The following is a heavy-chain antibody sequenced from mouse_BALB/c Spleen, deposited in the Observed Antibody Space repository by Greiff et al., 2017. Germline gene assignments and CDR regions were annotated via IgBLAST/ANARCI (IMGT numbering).Heavy chain of an antibody. J-gene: IGHJ1*01. CDR2: ISNGGGST. Sequence: EVMLVESGGGLVQPGGSLKLSCAASGFTFSSYTMSWVRQTPEKRLEWVAYISNGGGSTYYPDTVKGRFTISRDNAKNTLYLQMSSLKSEDTAMYYCARQITTVVAKTGYFDVWGAGTTVTVSS. V-gene: IGHV5-12-2*01. CDR1: GFTFSSYT. CDR3: ARQITTVVAKTGYFDV. D-gene: IGHD1-1*01.